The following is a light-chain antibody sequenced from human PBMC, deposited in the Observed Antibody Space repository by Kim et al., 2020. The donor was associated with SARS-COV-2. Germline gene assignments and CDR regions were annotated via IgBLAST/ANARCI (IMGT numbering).Light chain of an antibody. V-gene: IGKV4-1*01. Sequence: DIVMTQSPDSLPVSLGERATINCKSSQTVLYSYLAWYQHKPGQPPKLLISRASSREAGVPDQFSGSESGTDFTLTISSLQAEDVAVYYCQQYYSIPWTFGQGTKVDIK. CDR3: QQYYSIPWT. CDR1: QTVLYSY. J-gene: IGKJ1*01. CDR2: RAS.